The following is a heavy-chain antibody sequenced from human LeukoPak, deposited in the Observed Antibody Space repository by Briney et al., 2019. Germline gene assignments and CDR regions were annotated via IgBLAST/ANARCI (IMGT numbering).Heavy chain of an antibody. Sequence: SVKVSCKASGGTFSSYAISWVRQAPGQGLEWMGGIIPIFGTANYAQKFQGRVTITADESTSTAYMELSSLRSEDTAVYYCARESKDTQERVLRFLEWFPGGWFDPWGQGTLVTVSS. CDR3: ARESKDTQERVLRFLEWFPGGWFDP. V-gene: IGHV1-69*13. CDR2: IIPIFGTA. D-gene: IGHD3-3*01. CDR1: GGTFSSYA. J-gene: IGHJ5*02.